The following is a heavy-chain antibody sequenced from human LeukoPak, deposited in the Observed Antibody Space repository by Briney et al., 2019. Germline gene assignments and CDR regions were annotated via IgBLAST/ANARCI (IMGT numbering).Heavy chain of an antibody. J-gene: IGHJ4*02. CDR1: GFTFSSYA. V-gene: IGHV3-23*01. CDR3: AKYYGSGSYYKTPPPYFDY. Sequence: GGSLRLSCAASGFTFSSYAMSWVRQAPGKGLEWVSAISGSGGSTYYADSVKGRSTISRDNSKNTLYLQMNSLRAEDTAVYYCAKYYGSGSYYKTPPPYFDYWGQGTLVTVSS. CDR2: ISGSGGST. D-gene: IGHD3-10*01.